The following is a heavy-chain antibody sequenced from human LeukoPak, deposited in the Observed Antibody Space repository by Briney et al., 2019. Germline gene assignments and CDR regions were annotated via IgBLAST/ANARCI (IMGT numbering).Heavy chain of an antibody. CDR3: ARGRSNYYGMDV. V-gene: IGHV4-59*01. J-gene: IGHJ6*02. D-gene: IGHD1-26*01. CDR2: IYYSGST. Sequence: PSETLSLTCTVSGGSIRSYYWSWIRQPPGKGLEWIGYIYYSGSTNHNPSLKSRVTMSVDTSKNLFSLKVSSVTAADTAVYYCARGRSNYYGMDVWGQGTTVTVSS. CDR1: GGSIRSYY.